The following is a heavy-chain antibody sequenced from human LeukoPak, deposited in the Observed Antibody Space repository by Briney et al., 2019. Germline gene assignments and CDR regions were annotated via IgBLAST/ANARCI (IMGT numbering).Heavy chain of an antibody. CDR3: TTSIAVAGKDYFDY. CDR1: GFTFSNAW. V-gene: IGHV3-15*01. J-gene: IGHJ4*02. D-gene: IGHD6-19*01. CDR2: IKSKTDGGTT. Sequence: GGSLRLSCAASGFTFSNAWMSWVRQAPGKGLEWVGRIKSKTDGGTTDYAAPVKGRFTISRDDSKNTLYLQVNSLKTEDTAVYYCTTSIAVAGKDYFDYWGQGTLVTVSS.